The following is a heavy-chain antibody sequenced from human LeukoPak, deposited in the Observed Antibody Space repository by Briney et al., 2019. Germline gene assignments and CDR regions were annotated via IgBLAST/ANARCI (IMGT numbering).Heavy chain of an antibody. Sequence: PGGTLRLSCAASGFTFSSYGMSWVRQAPGKGLEWVSAISGSGGSTYYADSVKGRFTISRDNSKNTLYLQMNSLRAQDTTGYYFEKDDAWGRYKHWGQGTRVTVSS. J-gene: IGHJ1*01. CDR3: EKDDAWGRYKH. V-gene: IGHV3-23*01. CDR1: GFTFSSYG. CDR2: ISGSGGST. D-gene: IGHD3-16*01.